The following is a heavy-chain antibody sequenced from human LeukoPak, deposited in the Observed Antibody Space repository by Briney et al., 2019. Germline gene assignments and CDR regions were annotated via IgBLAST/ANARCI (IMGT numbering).Heavy chain of an antibody. J-gene: IGHJ5*02. Sequence: QSGGSLRLSCSASRFTFSSFAMHWVRQVPGKGLEWVAVISYDGTTKYYADSEKGRFTISRDNSENTLYLEMNSPRRDDTAVYFCARGAYYGSGSYLNHWGQGTLVTVSS. CDR3: ARGAYYGSGSYLNH. CDR1: RFTFSSFA. CDR2: ISYDGTTK. V-gene: IGHV3-30-3*01. D-gene: IGHD3-10*01.